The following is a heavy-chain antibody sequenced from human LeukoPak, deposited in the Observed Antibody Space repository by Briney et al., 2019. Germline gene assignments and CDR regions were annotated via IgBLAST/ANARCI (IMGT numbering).Heavy chain of an antibody. CDR3: AAPRRGPHTLMDPRDAFGI. Sequence: SVKVSCKASRFTFISSGMQWVRQARGQRLEWIGWIVVGSGNTNYAQKFQERVTITRDMSTSTAYMELSSLRSEDTAVYYCAAPRRGPHTLMDPRDAFGIWGQGTMVTVSS. J-gene: IGHJ3*02. D-gene: IGHD5-18*01. CDR1: RFTFISSG. V-gene: IGHV1-58*02. CDR2: IVVGSGNT.